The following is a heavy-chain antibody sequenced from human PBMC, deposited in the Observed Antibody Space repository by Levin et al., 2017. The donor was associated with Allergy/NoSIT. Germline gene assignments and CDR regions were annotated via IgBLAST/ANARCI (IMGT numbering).Heavy chain of an antibody. J-gene: IGHJ4*02. V-gene: IGHV5-51*01. CDR3: ARRDSDGSNSFDY. CDR1: GYSFTSYW. D-gene: IGHD4-23*01. Sequence: GGSLRLSCQASGYSFTSYWFGWVRQRPGKGLEWMGLIFPSDSDTRVSPSFQGQIIMSVDKSISTAYLQWSSLKASDSAMYYCARRDSDGSNSFDYWGQGPLVTVSS. CDR2: IFPSDSDT.